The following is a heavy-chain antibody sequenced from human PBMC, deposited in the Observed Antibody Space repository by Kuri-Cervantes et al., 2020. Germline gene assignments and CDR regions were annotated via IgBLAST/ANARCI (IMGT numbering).Heavy chain of an antibody. CDR3: ARGYCSGGSCCLDY. Sequence: SVKVSCKASGGTFSSYAISWVRQAPGQGLEWMGGIIPIFGTANYAQKFQGRVTITADESTSTAYMELSSLRSEDTAVYYCARGYCSGGSCCLDYWGQGTLVTVSS. D-gene: IGHD2-15*01. V-gene: IGHV1-69*13. CDR1: GGTFSSYA. J-gene: IGHJ4*02. CDR2: IIPIFGTA.